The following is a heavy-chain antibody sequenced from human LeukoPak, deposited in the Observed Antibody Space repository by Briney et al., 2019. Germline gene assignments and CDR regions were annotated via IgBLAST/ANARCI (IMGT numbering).Heavy chain of an antibody. CDR3: AREGRGALNDAFDI. Sequence: GGSLRLSCAASGFTFNTYNMNWVRQAAGKGLEWVSCLNADYNIYFASSVKGRFTISRDNAKNSLYLQMNSLRAEDRAVYFCAREGRGALNDAFDIWGRGTMVTVSS. D-gene: IGHD1-26*01. CDR1: GFTFNTYN. V-gene: IGHV3-21*06. CDR2: LNADYNI. J-gene: IGHJ3*02.